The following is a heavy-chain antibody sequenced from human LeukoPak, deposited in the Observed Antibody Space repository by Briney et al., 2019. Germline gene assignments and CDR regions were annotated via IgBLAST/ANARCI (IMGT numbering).Heavy chain of an antibody. V-gene: IGHV4-39*01. Sequence: PSETLSLTCTVSGGSISSSSYYWGWIRQPPGKGLEWIGSIYYSGSTYYNPSLKSRVTISVDTSNNQFSLKLSSVTAADTAVYYCARQDTIFGVVISVFFDYWGQGTLVTVSS. J-gene: IGHJ4*02. D-gene: IGHD3-3*01. CDR1: GGSISSSSYY. CDR2: IYYSGST. CDR3: ARQDTIFGVVISVFFDY.